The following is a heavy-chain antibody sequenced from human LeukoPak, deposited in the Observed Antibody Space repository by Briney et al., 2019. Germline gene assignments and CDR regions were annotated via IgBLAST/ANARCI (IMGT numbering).Heavy chain of an antibody. Sequence: SETLSLTCTVSGGSISSYYWSWIRQPAGKGLEWIGRIYTSGSTNYNPSLKSRVTMSVDTSKNQFSLKLSSVTAADTAVYYCARDLGAYYDILTGFAPGDAFDIWGQGTMVTVSS. CDR1: GGSISSYY. J-gene: IGHJ3*02. CDR2: IYTSGST. CDR3: ARDLGAYYDILTGFAPGDAFDI. V-gene: IGHV4-4*07. D-gene: IGHD3-9*01.